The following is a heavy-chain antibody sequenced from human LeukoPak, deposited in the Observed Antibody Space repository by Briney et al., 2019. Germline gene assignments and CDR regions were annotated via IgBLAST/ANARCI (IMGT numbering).Heavy chain of an antibody. CDR3: ATRNNWNDGWFDP. CDR2: FDPEDGET. V-gene: IGHV1-24*01. CDR1: GYTLTELS. J-gene: IGHJ5*02. D-gene: IGHD1-1*01. Sequence: ASVKVSCKVSGYTLTELSMHWVRQAPGKGLEWMGGFDPEDGETIYAQKFQGRVTMTEDTSTGTAYMELSSLRSEDTAVYYCATRNNWNDGWFDPWGQGTLVTVSS.